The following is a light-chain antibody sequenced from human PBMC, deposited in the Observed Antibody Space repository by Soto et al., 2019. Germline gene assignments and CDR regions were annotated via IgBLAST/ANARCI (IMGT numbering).Light chain of an antibody. CDR1: SSNIGAGYN. CDR2: GNS. Sequence: QSVLTQPPSVSGAPGLRVTISCTGSSSNIGAGYNVHGYQQLPGTAPKLLIYGNSNRPSGVPDRFSGSKSGTSGSLAITGLQAEDEADYYCQSYDSSLSGSVFGGGTKLTVL. J-gene: IGLJ3*02. V-gene: IGLV1-40*01. CDR3: QSYDSSLSGSV.